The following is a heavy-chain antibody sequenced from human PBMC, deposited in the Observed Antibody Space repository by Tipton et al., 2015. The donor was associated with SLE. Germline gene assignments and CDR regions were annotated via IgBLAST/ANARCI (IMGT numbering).Heavy chain of an antibody. CDR1: GGSISSGSHY. D-gene: IGHD2-2*01. CDR3: AKSVWGSTSYGMDV. V-gene: IGHV4-31*03. Sequence: TLSLTCTVSGGSISSGSHYWGWIRQASGKGLEWIGSIYYTGTTDYSPSLQSRVTMSADTSKKHFSLQLTSVTAADTAVYYCAKSVWGSTSYGMDVWGQGTTVVVSS. CDR2: IYYTGTT. J-gene: IGHJ6*02.